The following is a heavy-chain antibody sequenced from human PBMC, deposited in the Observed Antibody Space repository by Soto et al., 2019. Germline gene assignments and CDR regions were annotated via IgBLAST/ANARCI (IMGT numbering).Heavy chain of an antibody. CDR3: ARDRESSSWYVGIYYYYYGRDV. J-gene: IGHJ6*02. V-gene: IGHV1-18*01. CDR2: ISAYNGNT. D-gene: IGHD6-13*01. CDR1: GYTFTSYG. Sequence: ASVKVSCKASGYTFTSYGISWVRQAPGQGLEWMGWISAYNGNTNYAQKLQGRVTMTTDTSTSTAYMELRSLRSDDTAVYYCARDRESSSWYVGIYYYYYGRDVWGQGTTVTVSS.